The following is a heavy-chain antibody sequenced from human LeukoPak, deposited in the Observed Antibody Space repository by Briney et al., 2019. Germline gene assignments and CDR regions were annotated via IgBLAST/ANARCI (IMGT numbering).Heavy chain of an antibody. CDR2: ISYDGSNK. CDR3: ARGAGYCSSTSCHAPSDY. CDR1: GFTFSSYA. J-gene: IGHJ4*02. Sequence: GGSLRLSCAASGFTFSSYAMHWVRQAPGKGLEWVAVISYDGSNKYYADSVKGRFTISRDNSKNTLYLQMNSLRAKDTAVYYCARGAGYCSSTSCHAPSDYWGQGTLVTVSS. V-gene: IGHV3-30-3*01. D-gene: IGHD2-2*01.